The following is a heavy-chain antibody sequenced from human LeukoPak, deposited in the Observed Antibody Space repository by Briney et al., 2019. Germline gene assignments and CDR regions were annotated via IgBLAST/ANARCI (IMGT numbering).Heavy chain of an antibody. CDR1: GFTFSSHW. J-gene: IGHJ4*02. CDR2: IKQDGSEK. CDR3: GFDYRSY. Sequence: GRSLRLSCAASGFTFSSHWMSWVRQAPGKGLEWVANIKQDGSEKYYVDSVKGRFTISRDNAKNSLYLQMNSLRAEDTAVYYCGFDYRSYWGQGTLVTVSS. V-gene: IGHV3-7*01. D-gene: IGHD4-11*01.